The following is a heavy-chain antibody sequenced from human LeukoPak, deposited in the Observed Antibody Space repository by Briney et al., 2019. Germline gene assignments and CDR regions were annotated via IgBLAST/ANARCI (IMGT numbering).Heavy chain of an antibody. Sequence: GSLRLSCAASGFTYTNYWMSWVRQPPGKGLEWVANIKQDGSEKYYVDSVKGRFTISRDNAKNSLYLQMHSLRAEDTAVYYCARVCDIWDAFDYWGQGTLVTVSS. CDR3: ARVCDIWDAFDY. V-gene: IGHV3-7*01. CDR1: GFTYTNYW. D-gene: IGHD3-9*01. CDR2: IKQDGSEK. J-gene: IGHJ4*02.